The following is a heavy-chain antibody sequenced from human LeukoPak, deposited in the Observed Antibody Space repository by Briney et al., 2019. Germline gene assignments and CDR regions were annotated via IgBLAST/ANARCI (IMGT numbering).Heavy chain of an antibody. CDR2: IIPIFGTA. V-gene: IGHV1-69*13. CDR1: GGTFSSYA. J-gene: IGHJ4*02. Sequence: ASVKVSCKASGGTFSSYAISWVRQAPGQGLEWMGGIIPIFGTANYAQKFQGRVTITADESTSTAYMELSSLRSEDTAAYYCARGRSEYSSSFPLGYWGQGTLVTVSS. D-gene: IGHD6-6*01. CDR3: ARGRSEYSSSFPLGY.